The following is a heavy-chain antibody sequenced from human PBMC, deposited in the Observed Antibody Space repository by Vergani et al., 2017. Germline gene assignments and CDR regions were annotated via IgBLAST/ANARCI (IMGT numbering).Heavy chain of an antibody. J-gene: IGHJ4*02. CDR2: IYYSGLT. CDR3: ARQRPGSGWSPGDFDD. CDR1: ADSISSGSYY. D-gene: IGHD6-19*01. V-gene: IGHV4-39*01. Sequence: QLQLQQSGPGLVKPSETLFLTCTVSADSISSGSYYWGWIRQPPGKSLEWIGSIYYSGLTYYNPSLKSRVAISVDTSKNHFSLKVTSVTAADKAVYFCARQRPGSGWSPGDFDDWGQGILVTVSS.